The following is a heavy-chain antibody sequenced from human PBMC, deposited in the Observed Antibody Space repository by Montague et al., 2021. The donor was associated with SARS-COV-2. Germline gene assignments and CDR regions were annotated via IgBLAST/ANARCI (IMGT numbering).Heavy chain of an antibody. J-gene: IGHJ3*01. Sequence: CAISGGSVSSTSASWNWIRQSPSRGLEWLGRTYYRSWWRSQYPGSLESRITISGDTSKNQFSLQLNSVTPEDAAVYYCASAFYGDHWAFDVWGQGTMVTVSS. CDR3: ASAFYGDHWAFDV. D-gene: IGHD3-3*02. CDR1: GGSVSSTSAS. V-gene: IGHV6-1*01. CDR2: TYYRSWWRS.